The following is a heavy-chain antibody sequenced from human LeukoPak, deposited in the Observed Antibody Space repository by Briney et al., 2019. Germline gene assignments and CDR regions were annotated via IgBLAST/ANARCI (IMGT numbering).Heavy chain of an antibody. CDR2: ISGSGGST. V-gene: IGHV3-23*01. CDR1: GFTFSSYA. Sequence: GGSLRLSCAASGFTFSSYAMSWVRQAPGKGLEWVSAISGSGGSTYYADSVKGRFTISRDNSKNTLYLQMNSLRAEDTAVYYCAKVFNIAVVPAGFDYWGQGTLVTVSS. D-gene: IGHD2-2*01. J-gene: IGHJ4*02. CDR3: AKVFNIAVVPAGFDY.